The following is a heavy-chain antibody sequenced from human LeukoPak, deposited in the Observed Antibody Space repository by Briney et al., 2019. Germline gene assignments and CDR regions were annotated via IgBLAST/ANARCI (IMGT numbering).Heavy chain of an antibody. D-gene: IGHD3-22*01. Sequence: SETLSLTCTVSGGSISSGSYYWSWIRQPAGKGLEWIGRIYTSGSTNYNPSLKRRVTISVDTSKNQFSLKLSSVTAADTAVYYCARDGYYDSSAYREYWGQGTLVTVSS. CDR3: ARDGYYDSSAYREY. J-gene: IGHJ4*02. V-gene: IGHV4-61*02. CDR2: IYTSGST. CDR1: GGSISSGSYY.